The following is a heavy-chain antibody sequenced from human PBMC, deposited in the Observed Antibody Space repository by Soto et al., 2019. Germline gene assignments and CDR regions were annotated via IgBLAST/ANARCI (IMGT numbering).Heavy chain of an antibody. Sequence: QVQLQESGPGVVEPSQTLSLTCTVSGGSINNNGYFWSWIRQPPGSDLEWIGHIYNSGSTYNNPSLQSRLTLSVDTSKNQFSLKLSSVTAADTAMYYCARGPSGDKVDYWGQGTLVTVSS. D-gene: IGHD1-26*01. CDR3: ARGPSGDKVDY. CDR1: GGSINNNGYF. V-gene: IGHV4-30-4*01. J-gene: IGHJ4*02. CDR2: IYNSGST.